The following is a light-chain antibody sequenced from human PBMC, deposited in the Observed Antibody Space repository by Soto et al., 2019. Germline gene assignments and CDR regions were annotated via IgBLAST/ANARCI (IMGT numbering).Light chain of an antibody. CDR2: GAS. J-gene: IGKJ1*01. V-gene: IGKV3-15*01. CDR3: QRYNNWPLT. Sequence: EIVMPQSPATLSVSPGERATLSCRASQSVNSYLAWYQQKPGQAPRLLIYGASTRATAIPARFSGSGSGTEFTLTISSLQSEDFAVYSCQRYNNWPLTFGQGTKVDIK. CDR1: QSVNSY.